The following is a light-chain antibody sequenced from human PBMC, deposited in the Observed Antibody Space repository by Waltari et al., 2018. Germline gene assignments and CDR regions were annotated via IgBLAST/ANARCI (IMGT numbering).Light chain of an antibody. CDR2: KND. J-gene: IGLJ1*01. V-gene: IGLV1-51*01. Sequence: QSVLTQPPSVSATPGQKVTISCSGSTPNIGNEYVSWYHQLPRTAPKLRIYKNDNRPSGIPDRFSGSKSGTSATLGITGLQTGDEAHYYCGAWDSSVSAYVFGTGTEVTVL. CDR1: TPNIGNEY. CDR3: GAWDSSVSAYV.